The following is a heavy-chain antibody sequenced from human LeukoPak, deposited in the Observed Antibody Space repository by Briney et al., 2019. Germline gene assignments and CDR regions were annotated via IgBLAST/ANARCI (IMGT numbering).Heavy chain of an antibody. V-gene: IGHV1-2*04. CDR1: GYTFTGYY. CDR3: AREDGGNYGDYYYYYGMDV. J-gene: IGHJ6*02. D-gene: IGHD4-17*01. CDR2: INPNSGGT. Sequence: ASVKVSCKASGYTFTGYYMHWVRQAPGQGLEWMGWINPNSGGTNYAQKFQGWVTMTRDTSISTAYMELSRLRSDDTAVYYCAREDGGNYGDYYYYYGMDVWGQGTTVTVS.